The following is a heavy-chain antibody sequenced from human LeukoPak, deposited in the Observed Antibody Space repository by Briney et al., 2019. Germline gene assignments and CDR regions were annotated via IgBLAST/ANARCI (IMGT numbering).Heavy chain of an antibody. CDR1: GYTFTSYA. J-gene: IGHJ6*03. D-gene: IGHD1-26*01. V-gene: IGHV1-3*01. CDR3: ASPKGAGATTSYYYYYMDV. Sequence: GASVKVSCKASGYTFTSYAMHWVRQAPGQRLEWMGWINAGNGNTKYSQKFQGRVTITRDTSASTAYMELSSLRSEDTAVYYCASPKGAGATTSYYYYYMDVWGKGTTVTVSS. CDR2: INAGNGNT.